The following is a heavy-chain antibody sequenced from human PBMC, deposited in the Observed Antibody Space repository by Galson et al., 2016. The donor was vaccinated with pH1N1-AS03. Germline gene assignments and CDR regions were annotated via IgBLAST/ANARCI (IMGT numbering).Heavy chain of an antibody. Sequence: SLRLSCATSGFTFTDFAVSWVRQAPGRGLEWVSATSSSGGSTYYAESVKGRFTISRDYSKNTLDLQMNTLRAEDTAVYYCAKDRNDYRLHYFSGSDVWGQGTTVIVSS. CDR1: GFTFTDFA. CDR2: TSSSGGST. CDR3: AKDRNDYRLHYFSGSDV. V-gene: IGHV3-23*01. D-gene: IGHD1-1*01. J-gene: IGHJ6*02.